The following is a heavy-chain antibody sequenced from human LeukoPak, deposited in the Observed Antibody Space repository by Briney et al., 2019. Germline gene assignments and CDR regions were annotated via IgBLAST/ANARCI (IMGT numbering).Heavy chain of an antibody. CDR1: GFTFSIYW. D-gene: IGHD3-10*01. CDR3: ARDFYGSGSYYNRAFDY. Sequence: GGSLRLSCAASGFTFSIYWMSWVRQAPGKGLEWVSYISSSGSTIYYADSVKGRFTISRDNAKNSLYLQMNSLRAEDTAVYYCARDFYGSGSYYNRAFDYWGQGTLVTVSS. J-gene: IGHJ4*02. V-gene: IGHV3-11*01. CDR2: ISSSGSTI.